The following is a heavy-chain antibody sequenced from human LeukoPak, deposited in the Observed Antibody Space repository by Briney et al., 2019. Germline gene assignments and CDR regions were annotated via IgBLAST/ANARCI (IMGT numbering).Heavy chain of an antibody. CDR3: ARDRRFGESNY. Sequence: SETLSLTCAVFGGSISSYYWSWIRQPAGKGLEWIGRIHTSGSTNSNPSLKSRVTMSVDTSKNQFSLKLSSVTAADTALYYCARDRRFGESNYWGQGTLVTVSS. CDR2: IHTSGST. D-gene: IGHD3-10*01. V-gene: IGHV4-4*07. CDR1: GGSISSYY. J-gene: IGHJ4*02.